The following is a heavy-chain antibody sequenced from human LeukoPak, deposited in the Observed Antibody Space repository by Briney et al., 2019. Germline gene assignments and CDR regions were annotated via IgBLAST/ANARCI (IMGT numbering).Heavy chain of an antibody. Sequence: GGSLRLSCAASGFTFSSYSVNWVRQAPGKGLEWVSSISSSSSYIYYADSAKGRFTISRDNAKNSLYLQMNSLRAEDTAVYYCARGGGGSYHEFDYWGQGTLVTVSS. CDR2: ISSSSSYI. CDR3: ARGGGGSYHEFDY. CDR1: GFTFSSYS. J-gene: IGHJ4*02. V-gene: IGHV3-21*01. D-gene: IGHD1-26*01.